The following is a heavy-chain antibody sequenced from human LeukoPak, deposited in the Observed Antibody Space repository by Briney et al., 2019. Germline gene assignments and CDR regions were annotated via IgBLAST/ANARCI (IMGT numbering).Heavy chain of an antibody. Sequence: SVKVSCKASGGTFSSYTISWVRQAPGQGLEWMGRIIPILGIANYAQKFQGRVTITADKSTSTAYMELSSLRSEDTAVYYCARGPSQWFGQSAFDIWGQGTMVTVSS. J-gene: IGHJ3*02. V-gene: IGHV1-69*02. CDR2: IIPILGIA. D-gene: IGHD3-10*01. CDR3: ARGPSQWFGQSAFDI. CDR1: GGTFSSYT.